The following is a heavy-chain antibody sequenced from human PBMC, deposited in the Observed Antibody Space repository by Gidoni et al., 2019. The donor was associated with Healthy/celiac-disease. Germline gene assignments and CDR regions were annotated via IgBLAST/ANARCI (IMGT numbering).Heavy chain of an antibody. J-gene: IGHJ4*02. CDR2: IYSGGST. D-gene: IGHD6-19*01. CDR1: GFPVSSND. CDR3: ARGIAVAGNFSDY. Sequence: EVQLVESGGGLVQPGGSLRLSCAASGFPVSSNDMSWVRQAPGKGLEWVSVIYSGGSTYYADSVKGRFTISRDKSKNTLYLQMNSLRAEDTAVYYCARGIAVAGNFSDYWGQGTLVTVSS. V-gene: IGHV3-66*01.